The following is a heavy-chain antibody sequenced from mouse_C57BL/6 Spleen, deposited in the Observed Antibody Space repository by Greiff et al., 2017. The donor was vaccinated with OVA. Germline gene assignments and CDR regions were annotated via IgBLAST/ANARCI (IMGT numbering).Heavy chain of an antibody. V-gene: IGHV1-26*01. CDR3: ARSRGLRPYAMDY. D-gene: IGHD2-4*01. CDR2: INPNNGGT. J-gene: IGHJ4*01. Sequence: VQLQQSGPELVKPGASVKISCKASGYTFTDYYMNWVKQSHGKSLEWIGDINPNNGGTSYNQKFKGKATLTVDKSSSTAYMELRSLTSEDSAVYYCARSRGLRPYAMDYWGQGTSVTVSS. CDR1: GYTFTDYY.